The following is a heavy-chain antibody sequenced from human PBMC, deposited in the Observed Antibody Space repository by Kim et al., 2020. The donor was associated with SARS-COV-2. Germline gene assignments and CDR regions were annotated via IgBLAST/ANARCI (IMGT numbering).Heavy chain of an antibody. D-gene: IGHD2-15*01. Sequence: YYHPSLEGRVTISVDTSKNQFSLKLSSVTAADTAVYYCARDGRGKGGMDVWGQGTTVTVSS. V-gene: IGHV4-31*02. CDR3: ARDGRGKGGMDV. J-gene: IGHJ6*02.